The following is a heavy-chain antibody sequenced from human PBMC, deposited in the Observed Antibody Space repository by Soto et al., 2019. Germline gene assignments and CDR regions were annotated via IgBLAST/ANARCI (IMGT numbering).Heavy chain of an antibody. CDR2: INHSGST. J-gene: IGHJ5*02. Sequence: ETLSLTCAVYGGSFSGYYWSWIRQPPGKGLEWIGEINHSGSTNYNPSLKSRVTISVDTSKNQFSLKLSSVTAADTAVYYCARGSFCCDIVVVPAAQYNWFDPWGQGTLVTVSS. V-gene: IGHV4-34*01. CDR1: GGSFSGYY. CDR3: ARGSFCCDIVVVPAAQYNWFDP. D-gene: IGHD2-2*01.